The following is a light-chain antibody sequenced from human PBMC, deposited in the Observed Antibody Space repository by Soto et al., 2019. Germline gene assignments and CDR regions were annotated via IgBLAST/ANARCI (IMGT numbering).Light chain of an antibody. CDR2: GAS. CDR1: QSVRSK. CDR3: QQYGNSAIT. V-gene: IGKV3-15*01. J-gene: IGKJ5*01. Sequence: EVVMTQSPDTLSVSPGETVTLSCRASQSVRSKLAWYQQKPGQAPRLFIYGASTRATGIPARFSGSGSGTDFTLTISRLEPEDFAVYYCQQYGNSAITFGQGTRLENK.